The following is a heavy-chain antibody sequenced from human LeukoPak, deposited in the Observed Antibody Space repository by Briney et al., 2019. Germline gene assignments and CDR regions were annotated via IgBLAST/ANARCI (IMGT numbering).Heavy chain of an antibody. J-gene: IGHJ4*02. CDR1: GYTFTGYY. D-gene: IGHD3-22*01. CDR3: ARERLLSTCYNDSRGYLYFDY. V-gene: IGHV1-2*02. CDR2: INPNSGGT. Sequence: ASVKVSCKASGYTFTGYYMFWVRQAPGQGLEWMGWINPNSGGTNYAQKFQGRVTMTRDTSISTAYMELSRLRSDDTAVYYCARERLLSTCYNDSRGYLYFDYWGQGTQVTVSP.